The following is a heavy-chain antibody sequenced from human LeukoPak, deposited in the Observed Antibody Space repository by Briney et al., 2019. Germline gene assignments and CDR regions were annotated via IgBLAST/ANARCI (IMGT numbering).Heavy chain of an antibody. CDR3: AKVYYDSSGYYYAVDI. CDR2: ITSSGSPT. Sequence: GGSLRLSCVASGFTFNSYNMNWVRHAPGKGLDLVSYITSSGSPTYSADSVKGRFIVSRNNAKNSLYLQFNSLRDEDTAVYYCAKVYYDSSGYYYAVDIWGQGTMVTVSS. D-gene: IGHD3-22*01. J-gene: IGHJ3*02. V-gene: IGHV3-48*02. CDR1: GFTFNSYN.